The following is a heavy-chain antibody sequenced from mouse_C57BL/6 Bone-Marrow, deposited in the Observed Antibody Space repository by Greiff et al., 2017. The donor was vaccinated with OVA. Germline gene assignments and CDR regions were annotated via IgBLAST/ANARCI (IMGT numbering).Heavy chain of an antibody. CDR2: INPSSGYT. V-gene: IGHV1-7*01. J-gene: IGHJ1*03. CDR1: GYTFTSYW. D-gene: IGHD1-1*01. CDR3: ARSSYGSSYGWYFDV. Sequence: QVQLKQSGAELAKPGASVKLSCKASGYTFTSYWMHWVKQRPGQGLEWIGYINPSSGYTKYNQKFKDKATLTADKSSSTAYMQLSSLTYEDSAVYYCARSSYGSSYGWYFDVWGTGTTVTVSS.